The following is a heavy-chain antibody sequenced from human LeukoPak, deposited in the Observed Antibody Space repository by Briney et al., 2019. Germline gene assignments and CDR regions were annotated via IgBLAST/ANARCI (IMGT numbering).Heavy chain of an antibody. CDR2: ISGSGSTI. CDR3: AREGDAAYSNYAYYYYYMDV. Sequence: PGGSLRLSCAASGFTFSSYAMSWVRQAPGKGLEWVSAISGSGSTIYYADSVKGRFTISRDNAKNSLYLQMNSLRAEDTAVYYCAREGDAAYSNYAYYYYYMDVWGKGTTVTVSS. J-gene: IGHJ6*03. D-gene: IGHD4-11*01. V-gene: IGHV3-48*04. CDR1: GFTFSSYA.